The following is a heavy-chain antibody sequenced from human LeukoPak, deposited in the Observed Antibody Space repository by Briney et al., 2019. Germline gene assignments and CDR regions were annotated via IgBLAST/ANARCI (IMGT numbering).Heavy chain of an antibody. CDR3: ASAIYTNEADLFDY. CDR1: GGSFSGYY. D-gene: IGHD4-11*01. Sequence: SETLSLTCAVYGGSFSGYYWSWIRQPPGKGLEWIGEINHSGSTNYNPSLKSRVTISVVTSKNQFSLKLSSVTAADTAVYYCASAIYTNEADLFDYWGQGTLVTVSS. CDR2: INHSGST. J-gene: IGHJ4*02. V-gene: IGHV4-34*01.